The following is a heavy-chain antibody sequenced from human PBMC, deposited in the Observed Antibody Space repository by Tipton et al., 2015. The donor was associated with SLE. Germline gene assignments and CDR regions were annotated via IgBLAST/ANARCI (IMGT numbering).Heavy chain of an antibody. J-gene: IGHJ6*03. CDR3: ARNGNLTDLLYYYYYMDI. CDR1: GGAFSGYY. D-gene: IGHD1-1*01. CDR2: INDSGST. Sequence: TLSLTCAVYGGAFSGYYWSWIRQPPGKGLEWVGKINDSGSTNYNPSLERRVTISVDTSKNQFSLRLNSVTAADTAVYYCARNGNLTDLLYYYYYMDIWGKGTPVTVFS. V-gene: IGHV4-34*01.